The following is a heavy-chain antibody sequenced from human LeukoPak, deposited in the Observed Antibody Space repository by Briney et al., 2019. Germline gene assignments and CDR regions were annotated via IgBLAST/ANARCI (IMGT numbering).Heavy chain of an antibody. CDR3: ARGTSRYYYSSGNLD. D-gene: IGHD3-22*01. CDR1: GGTFSSYA. V-gene: IGHV1-69*05. CDR2: IIPIFGTA. Sequence: SVKVSCKASGGTFSSYAISWVRQAPGQGLEWMGRIIPIFGTANYAQKFQGRATITTDESTSTAYMELSSLRSEDTAVYYCARGTSRYYYSSGNLDWGQGTLVTVSS. J-gene: IGHJ4*02.